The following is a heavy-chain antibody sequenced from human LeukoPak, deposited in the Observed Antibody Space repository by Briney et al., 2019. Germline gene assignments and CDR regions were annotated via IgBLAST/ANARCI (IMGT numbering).Heavy chain of an antibody. CDR3: ARAPPRSWYYFDY. V-gene: IGHV4-4*02. J-gene: IGHJ4*02. D-gene: IGHD6-13*01. Sequence: SETLSLTCAVSGGSISSSNWWSWVRQPPGKGLEWIGEIYHSGSTYYNPSLKSRVTISVDTSKNQFSLKLSSVTAADTAVYYCARAPPRSWYYFDYWGQGTLVTVSS. CDR2: IYHSGST. CDR1: GGSISSSNW.